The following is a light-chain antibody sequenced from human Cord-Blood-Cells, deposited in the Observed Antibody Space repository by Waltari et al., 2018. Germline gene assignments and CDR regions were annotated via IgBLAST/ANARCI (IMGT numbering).Light chain of an antibody. Sequence: SYELTQPPSVSVSPGQTARITCPGDALPKQYAYWYQQKPGQAPVLVIYKDSERPSGIPERFSGSSSGTAVPLTSGGVQAEDEADYYCQSADSSGTYVVVGGGTKLTVL. CDR2: KDS. J-gene: IGLJ2*01. CDR1: ALPKQY. V-gene: IGLV3-25*03. CDR3: QSADSSGTYVV.